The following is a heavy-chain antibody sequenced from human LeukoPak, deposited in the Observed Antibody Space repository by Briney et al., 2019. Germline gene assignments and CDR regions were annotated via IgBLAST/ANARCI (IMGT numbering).Heavy chain of an antibody. CDR2: ISGSGGST. CDR1: GFTLSRYA. Sequence: GGSLRLSCAASGFTLSRYAMSWVRQAPGKGLEWVSAISGSGGSTYYAGSVKGRFTISRDNSKNTLYLQMNSLRAEDTAVDYCAKDISPAYDSSGYLAFDIWGQGTMVTVSS. V-gene: IGHV3-23*01. D-gene: IGHD3-22*01. J-gene: IGHJ3*02. CDR3: AKDISPAYDSSGYLAFDI.